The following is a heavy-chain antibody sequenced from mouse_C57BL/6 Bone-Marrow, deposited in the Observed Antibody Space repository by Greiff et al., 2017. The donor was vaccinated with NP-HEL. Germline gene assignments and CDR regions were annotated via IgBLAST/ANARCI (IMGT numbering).Heavy chain of an antibody. CDR1: GYAFSSSW. CDR3: ARSRWFFDY. CDR2: ISPGDGDT. V-gene: IGHV1-82*01. J-gene: IGHJ2*01. Sequence: QVQLQQSGPELVKPGASVKISCKASGYAFSSSWMNWVKQRPGKGLEWIGRISPGDGDTNYNGKFKGKATLTADKSSSTAYMQLSSLTSEDSAVYFCARSRWFFDYWGQGTTLTVSS. D-gene: IGHD2-3*01.